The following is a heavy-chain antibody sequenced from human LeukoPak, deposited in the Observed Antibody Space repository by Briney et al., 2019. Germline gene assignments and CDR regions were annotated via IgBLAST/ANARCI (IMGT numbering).Heavy chain of an antibody. V-gene: IGHV2-5*01. D-gene: IGHD3-10*01. Sequence: SGPTLVKPTQTLTLTCTFSGFSLSTTGVGVAWIRQPPGKALEWLSLIYWNDDKRYSPSLKSRLTITKDTSKNQVVLTMTNMDPVDTATYYCVHRTLYYSTALGTSDFWGQGILVTVSS. CDR2: IYWNDDK. CDR3: VHRTLYYSTALGTSDF. J-gene: IGHJ4*02. CDR1: GFSLSTTGVG.